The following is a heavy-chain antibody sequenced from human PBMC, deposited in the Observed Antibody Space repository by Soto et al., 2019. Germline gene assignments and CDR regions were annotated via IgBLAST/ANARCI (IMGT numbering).Heavy chain of an antibody. CDR2: INAVGDAT. J-gene: IGHJ6*03. V-gene: IGHV3-23*01. Sequence: EEQLFESGGGLVQPGGSVRLSCAACGFTFSSHAMTWVRQAPGEGLEWVSTINAVGDATWYADSMKGRFTISRDNSTEAVSLHMYSLRVEYTAPSYCAKDGSSVTYYHYIDVWAKGTTVTVSS. CDR3: AKDGSSVTYYHYIDV. D-gene: IGHD3-10*01. CDR1: GFTFSSHA.